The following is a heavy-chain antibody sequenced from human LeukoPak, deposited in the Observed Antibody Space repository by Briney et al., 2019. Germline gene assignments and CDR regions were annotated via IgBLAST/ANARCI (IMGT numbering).Heavy chain of an antibody. CDR3: ASPIGYSYGLCY. Sequence: WGSLRLSCAASGFTFSSYAMHWVRQAPGKGLEWVAVISYDGSNKYYADSGKGRFTISRDNSKNTLYLKMNSLRAEDTAVYYCASPIGYSYGLCYCGQGTLVTVSS. CDR2: ISYDGSNK. D-gene: IGHD5-18*01. CDR1: GFTFSSYA. J-gene: IGHJ4*02. V-gene: IGHV3-30*01.